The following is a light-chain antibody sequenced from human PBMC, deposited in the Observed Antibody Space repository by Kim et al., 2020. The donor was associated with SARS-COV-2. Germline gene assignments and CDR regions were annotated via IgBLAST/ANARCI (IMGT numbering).Light chain of an antibody. V-gene: IGLV7-46*01. CDR1: TGAVTSGHK. J-gene: IGLJ3*02. CDR3: LLYYSGSWL. CDR2: HAT. Sequence: TFPLTCSSSTGAVTSGHKPYWFQQKPGQAPRTLIYHATNKHPWTPARFSGSLLGDKAALTLSGAQPEDEAYYYCLLYYSGSWLFGGGTQLTVL.